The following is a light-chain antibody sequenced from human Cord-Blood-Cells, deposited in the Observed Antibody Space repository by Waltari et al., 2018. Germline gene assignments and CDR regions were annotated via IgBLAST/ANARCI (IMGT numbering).Light chain of an antibody. CDR3: AAWDDSLSGWV. CDR1: SFNIGSNY. J-gene: IGLJ3*02. V-gene: IGLV1-47*01. Sequence: QSVLTQPPSASGTPGQRVTISCSGSSFNIGSNYVYWYQQLPGTAPKLLIYRNKQRPSGVPDRFSGSKSGTSASLAISGLRSEDEADYYCAAWDDSLSGWVFGGGTKLTVL. CDR2: RNK.